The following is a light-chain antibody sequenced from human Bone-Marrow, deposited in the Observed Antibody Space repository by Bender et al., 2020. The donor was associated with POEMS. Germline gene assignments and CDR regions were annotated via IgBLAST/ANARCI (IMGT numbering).Light chain of an antibody. V-gene: IGLV2-23*02. J-gene: IGLJ3*02. CDR1: SSDVGKYNL. CDR3: CSYAGPRTLV. Sequence: QSALTQPASVSGSLGQSITISCTGTSSDVGKYNLVSWYQQHPGKAPKLVLYDLTHRPSGVSNRFSGSMSGNTVTLTISGLQTEDEADYYCCSYAGPRTLVFGGGTRVTV. CDR2: DLT.